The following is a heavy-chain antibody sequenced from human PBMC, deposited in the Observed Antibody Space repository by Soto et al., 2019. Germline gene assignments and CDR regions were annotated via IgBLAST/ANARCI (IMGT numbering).Heavy chain of an antibody. V-gene: IGHV3-74*01. J-gene: IGHJ4*01. CDR3: TRDSGGRDAY. CDR1: GFTFSTYW. CDR2: INTDGSTT. D-gene: IGHD2-15*01. Sequence: EVQLVESGGGLVQPGGSLRLSCAASGFTFSTYWMHWVRQAPGKGLEWVSRINTDGSTTNHADSVKGRFTISRDNAKNTLYLQMNSLRAEDTAVYYCTRDSGGRDAYWGHGTLVPVSS.